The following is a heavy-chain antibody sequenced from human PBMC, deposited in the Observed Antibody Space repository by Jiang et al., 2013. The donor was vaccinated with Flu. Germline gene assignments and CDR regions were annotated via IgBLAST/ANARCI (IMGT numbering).Heavy chain of an antibody. CDR3: ARQSYGDSKDFDY. V-gene: IGHV4-39*01. Sequence: LLKPSETLSLTCTVSGGSISSSSYYWGWIRQPPGKGLEWIGSIYYSGSTYYNPSLKSRVTISVDTSKNQFSLKLSSVTAADTAVYYCARQSYGDSKDFDYWGQGTLVTVSS. CDR1: GGSISSSSYY. CDR2: IYYSGST. J-gene: IGHJ4*02. D-gene: IGHD4-17*01.